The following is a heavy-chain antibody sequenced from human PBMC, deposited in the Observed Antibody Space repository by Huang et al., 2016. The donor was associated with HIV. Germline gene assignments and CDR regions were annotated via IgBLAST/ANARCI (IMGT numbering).Heavy chain of an antibody. D-gene: IGHD3-3*01. CDR2: GNDREAT. CDR1: GGSFTGNY. CDR3: ARQWTILEWLLGLDV. J-gene: IGHJ6*02. V-gene: IGHV4-34*02. Sequence: QMQLQQRGAGLLKPSEPLSLTCGVSGGSFTGNYLTWIRQAPGKGLEWIGEGNDREATNDNPSLNGRVTISLDKAKRELSLNLRSVTAADTAVYYCARQWTILEWLLGLDVWGQGTTVIVSS.